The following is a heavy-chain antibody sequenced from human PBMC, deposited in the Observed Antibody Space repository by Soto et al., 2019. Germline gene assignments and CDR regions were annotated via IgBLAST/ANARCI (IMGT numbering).Heavy chain of an antibody. J-gene: IGHJ4*02. CDR3: ARSTGRY. CDR2: IYYSGST. CDR1: GGSIITDDYY. V-gene: IGHV4-30-4*01. D-gene: IGHD2-21*01. Sequence: QVQLQESGPGLVKPSQTLSLTCTVSGGSIITDDYYWSWIRQSPGKGLQWIGYIYYSGSTYYNPSLKRRLTISIDPSKNQLSLKLPSVTAADTAIYYCARSTGRYWGQGILVTVSS.